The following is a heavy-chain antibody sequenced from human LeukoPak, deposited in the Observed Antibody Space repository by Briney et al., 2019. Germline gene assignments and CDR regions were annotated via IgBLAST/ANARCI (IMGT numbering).Heavy chain of an antibody. V-gene: IGHV1-2*02. CDR2: INPTSFGT. Sequence: ASVKVSCKASGYTFTGYYIHWVRQAPGQGLEWMGWINPTSFGTKYEQKFQGRVTMTRDTSISTAYMELSRLRSDDTAVYYCARGELLYFDYWGQGTLVTVSS. CDR1: GYTFTGYY. CDR3: ARGELLYFDY. D-gene: IGHD1-26*01. J-gene: IGHJ4*02.